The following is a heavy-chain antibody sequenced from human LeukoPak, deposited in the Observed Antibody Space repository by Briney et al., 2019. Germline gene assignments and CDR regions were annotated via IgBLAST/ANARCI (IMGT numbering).Heavy chain of an antibody. CDR3: AMGCSSTSCRGYYYYGMDV. V-gene: IGHV3-53*01. D-gene: IGHD2-2*01. CDR1: GFTVSSNY. J-gene: IGHJ6*02. Sequence: GGSLRLSCAASGFTVSSNYMSWVRQAPGKGLEWVSVIYSGGSTYYADSVKGRFTISRDNSKNTLYLQMNSLRAEDTAVYYCAMGCSSTSCRGYYYYGMDVWGQGTTVTVSS. CDR2: IYSGGST.